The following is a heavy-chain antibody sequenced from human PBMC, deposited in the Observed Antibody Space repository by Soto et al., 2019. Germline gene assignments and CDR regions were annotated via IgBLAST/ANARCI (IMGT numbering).Heavy chain of an antibody. D-gene: IGHD3-3*01. CDR1: GYTFTSHD. V-gene: IGHV1-8*01. CDR2: RNPLSEKSKT. Sequence: QPQLEQSGAELKKPGASVRVSCKASGYTFTSHDIIWVRQAAGQGLEWMGWRNPLSEKSKTSYLPNVEYRIIMTMDTYFETTYLELRCLRSDDTAIYYSASGATADYDFWANPRGDWLDLWGQATQVIVSS. J-gene: IGHJ5*02. CDR3: ASGATADYDFWANPRGDWLDL.